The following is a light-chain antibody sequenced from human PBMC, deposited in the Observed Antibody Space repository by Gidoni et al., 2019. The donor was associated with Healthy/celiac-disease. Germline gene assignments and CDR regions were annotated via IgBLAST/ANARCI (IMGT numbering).Light chain of an antibody. Sequence: DIQVTPSPSSLSASVGDRVTITCRASQSISSYLNLYQQKPGKAPKLLIYAASSLQSGVPSRFSGSGSGTDFTLTISSLQPEDFATYYCQQSYSTPLTFGGGTKVEIK. CDR3: QQSYSTPLT. J-gene: IGKJ4*01. CDR2: AAS. CDR1: QSISSY. V-gene: IGKV1-39*01.